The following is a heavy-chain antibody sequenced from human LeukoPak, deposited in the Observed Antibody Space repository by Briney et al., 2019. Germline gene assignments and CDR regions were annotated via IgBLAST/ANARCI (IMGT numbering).Heavy chain of an antibody. CDR3: ARENSNSWYLDY. V-gene: IGHV4-59*01. Sequence: PSETLSLTCTVSGGSISTYYWSWIRHPPGKGLEWIGYIYNSGSTNYNPSLKSRVTISVDTSKNQFSLKLSSVTAADTAVYYCARENSNSWYLDYWGQGTLVTVSS. CDR2: IYNSGST. J-gene: IGHJ4*02. CDR1: GGSISTYY. D-gene: IGHD6-13*01.